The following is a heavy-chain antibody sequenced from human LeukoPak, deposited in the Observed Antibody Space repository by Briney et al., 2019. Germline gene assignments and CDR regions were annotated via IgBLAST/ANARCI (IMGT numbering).Heavy chain of an antibody. Sequence: PGGSLRLSCAASGFTFSNFNMIWVRQAPGKGLEWVAYITGAGSPTYYADSVKGRFVIYRDNAENSLYLQMDSLRDEDSAVYHCARDPIYDSWSGSPDYWGQGTLVTVSS. CDR2: ITGAGSPT. D-gene: IGHD3-3*01. J-gene: IGHJ4*02. V-gene: IGHV3-48*02. CDR1: GFTFSNFN. CDR3: ARDPIYDSWSGSPDY.